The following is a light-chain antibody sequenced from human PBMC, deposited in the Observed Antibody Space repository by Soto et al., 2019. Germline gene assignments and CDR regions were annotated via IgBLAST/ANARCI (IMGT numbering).Light chain of an antibody. CDR1: QSISTW. J-gene: IGKJ4*01. CDR3: QQYNTYPLT. V-gene: IGKV1-5*03. CDR2: KAS. Sequence: DIQMTQSPSTLSASVGDRVTITCRASQSISTWLAWYQQKPGKAPKLLIYKASSLESGVPSRFSGSGSVTELTLTISSLQPDEFATYYCQQYNTYPLTFGGGTTVEIK.